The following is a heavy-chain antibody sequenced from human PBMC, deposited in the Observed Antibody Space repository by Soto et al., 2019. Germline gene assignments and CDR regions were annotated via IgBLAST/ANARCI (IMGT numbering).Heavy chain of an antibody. CDR2: ISGSGGST. CDR1: GLTFSSYA. V-gene: IGHV3-23*01. Sequence: PGGSLRLSCAASGLTFSSYAMSWVCQAPGKGLEWVSAISGSGGSTYYADSMKGRFTITRDNSKNTLYLQMNSLRAEDTAVYYCSKVVAGTDYYYYYYGMDVWGQGTTVTVSS. D-gene: IGHD6-19*01. J-gene: IGHJ6*02. CDR3: SKVVAGTDYYYYYYGMDV.